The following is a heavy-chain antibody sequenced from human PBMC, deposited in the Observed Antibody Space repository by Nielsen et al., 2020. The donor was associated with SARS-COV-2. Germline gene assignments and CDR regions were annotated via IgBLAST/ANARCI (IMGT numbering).Heavy chain of an antibody. CDR2: ISYDGNNR. J-gene: IGHJ4*02. D-gene: IGHD5-18*01. Sequence: GESLKISCAASGFTFSSYGMHWVRQAPGKGLEYVTFISYDGNNRYYADSVKGRFTISRDNSESTLYLQMNSLRAEDTAVYYCARDLGYRYAEALDCWGQGTLVTVSS. CDR1: GFTFSSYG. V-gene: IGHV3-30-3*01. CDR3: ARDLGYRYAEALDC.